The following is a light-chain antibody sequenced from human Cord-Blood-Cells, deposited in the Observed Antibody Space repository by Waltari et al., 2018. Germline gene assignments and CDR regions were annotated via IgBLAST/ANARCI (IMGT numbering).Light chain of an antibody. CDR1: KLGDKY. CDR3: QAWDSSTAV. V-gene: IGLV3-1*01. J-gene: IGLJ2*01. CDR2: QDS. Sequence: SYELTQPPSVSVSPGQPASIPCSGDKLGDKYACWYQQKPGQSPVLVIYQDSTRPSGIPVRFAGSNSGNTATLTISGTPAMDEADYYGQAWDSSTAVFGGGTKLTVL.